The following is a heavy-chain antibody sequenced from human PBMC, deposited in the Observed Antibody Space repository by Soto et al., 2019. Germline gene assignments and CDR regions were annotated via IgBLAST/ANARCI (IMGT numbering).Heavy chain of an antibody. CDR1: GYTFTSYD. J-gene: IGHJ4*02. CDR2: MNPNSGNT. D-gene: IGHD2-15*01. CDR3: ARAKGPYCSGGSCSRTLFDY. Sequence: ASVKVSCKASGYTFTSYDINWVRQATGQGLEWMGWMNPNSGNTGYAQKFQGRVTMTRNTSISTAYMELRSLRSEDTAVYYCARAKGPYCSGGSCSRTLFDYWGQGTLVTVSS. V-gene: IGHV1-8*01.